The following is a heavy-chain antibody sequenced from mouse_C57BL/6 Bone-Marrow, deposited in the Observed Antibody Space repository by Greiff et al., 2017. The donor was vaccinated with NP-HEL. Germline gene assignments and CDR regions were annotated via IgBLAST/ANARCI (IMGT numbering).Heavy chain of an antibody. J-gene: IGHJ3*01. V-gene: IGHV1-39*01. D-gene: IGHD6-5*01. Sequence: VHVKQSGPELVKPGASVKISCKASGYSFTDYNMNWVKQSNGKSLEWIGVINPNYGTTSYNQKFKGKATLTVAQSSSTAYMQLNSLTSEDSAVDYCAIEAYVSFAYWGQGTLVTVSA. CDR2: INPNYGTT. CDR3: AIEAYVSFAY. CDR1: GYSFTDYN.